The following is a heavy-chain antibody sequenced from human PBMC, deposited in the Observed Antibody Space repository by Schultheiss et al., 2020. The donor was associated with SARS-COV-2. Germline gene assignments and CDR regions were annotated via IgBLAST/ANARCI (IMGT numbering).Heavy chain of an antibody. D-gene: IGHD1-26*01. V-gene: IGHV3-66*01. CDR2: IYSGGST. CDR3: AREVRIVGATTSFDY. CDR1: GFTFSSYA. J-gene: IGHJ4*02. Sequence: GGSLRLSCAASGFTFSSYAMSWVRQAPGKGLEWVSVIYSGGSTYYADSVKGRFTISRDNAKNSLYLQMNSLRAEDTAVYYCAREVRIVGATTSFDYWGQGTLVTVSS.